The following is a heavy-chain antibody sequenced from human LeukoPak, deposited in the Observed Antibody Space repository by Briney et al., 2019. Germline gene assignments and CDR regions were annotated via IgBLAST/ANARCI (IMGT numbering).Heavy chain of an antibody. CDR2: INSDGSST. Sequence: GGSLRLSCAASGFTFSSYWMHWVRQAPGKGLVWVSRINSDGSSTSYADSVKGRFIISRDNAKNTLYLQMNSLRAEDTAVYYCAVAGSSDYYFDYWGQGTLVTVSS. J-gene: IGHJ4*02. D-gene: IGHD6-19*01. CDR1: GFTFSSYW. CDR3: AVAGSSDYYFDY. V-gene: IGHV3-74*01.